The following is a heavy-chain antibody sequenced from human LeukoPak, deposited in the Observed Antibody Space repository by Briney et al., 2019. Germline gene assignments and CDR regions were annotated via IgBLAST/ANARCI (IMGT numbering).Heavy chain of an antibody. V-gene: IGHV3-30*03. J-gene: IGHJ4*02. CDR1: GFTFSSYG. CDR2: ISYDGSNK. CDR3: ASSLRSSSN. D-gene: IGHD3-3*01. Sequence: GGSLRLSCAASGFTFSSYGMHWVRQAPGKGLEWVAVISYDGSNKYYADSVKGRFTISRDNSKNTLYLQMNSLRAEDTAVYYCASSLRSSSNWGQGTLVTVSS.